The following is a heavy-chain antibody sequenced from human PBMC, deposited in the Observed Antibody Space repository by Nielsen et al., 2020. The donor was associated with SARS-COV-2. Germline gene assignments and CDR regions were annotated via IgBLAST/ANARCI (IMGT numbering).Heavy chain of an antibody. V-gene: IGHV3-30*04. CDR2: ISYDGSNK. CDR1: GLTFSSYA. J-gene: IGHJ4*02. Sequence: GGSLRLSCAASGLTFSSYAMHWVRQAPGKGLEWVAVISYDGSNKYYADSVKGRFTISRDNSKNTLYLQMNSLRAEDTAVYYCARDCGSSGCCDYWGQGTLVTVSS. CDR3: ARDCGSSGCCDY. D-gene: IGHD6-19*01.